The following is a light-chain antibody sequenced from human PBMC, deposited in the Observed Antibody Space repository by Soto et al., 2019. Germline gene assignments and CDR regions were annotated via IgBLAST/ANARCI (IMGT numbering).Light chain of an antibody. V-gene: IGKV3-20*01. CDR2: GAS. J-gene: IGKJ1*01. CDR1: QSVSSN. CDR3: QQYGGSPGT. Sequence: EIVMTQSPATLSVSPGERATLSCRASQSVSSNLAWYQQKPGQAPRLLIFGASIRATGLPDRFSGSGSGTDFTLTISRLEPEDFAVYYCQQYGGSPGTFGQGTKVDIK.